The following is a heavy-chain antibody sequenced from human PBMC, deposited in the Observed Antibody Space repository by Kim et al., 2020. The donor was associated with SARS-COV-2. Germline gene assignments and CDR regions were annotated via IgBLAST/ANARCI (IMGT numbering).Heavy chain of an antibody. D-gene: IGHD3-22*01. CDR1: GYTFTSYD. J-gene: IGHJ6*02. Sequence: ASVKVSCKASGYTFTSYDINWVRQATGQGLEWMGWMNPNSGNTGYAQKFQGRVTMTRNTSISTAYMELSSLRSEDTAVYYCASPRPKYYDSSGYYYYYYGMDVWGQGTTVTVSS. CDR2: MNPNSGNT. CDR3: ASPRPKYYDSSGYYYYYYGMDV. V-gene: IGHV1-8*01.